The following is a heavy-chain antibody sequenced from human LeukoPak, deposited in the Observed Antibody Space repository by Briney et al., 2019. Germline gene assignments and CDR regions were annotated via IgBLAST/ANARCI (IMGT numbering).Heavy chain of an antibody. J-gene: IGHJ3*02. Sequence: PGGSLRLSCAASGFTFSSYWMHWVRQAPGKGLVWASRINSDGSSTSYADSVKGRFTISRDNAKNTLYLQMNSLRAEGTAVYYCARDHGRPTGTDAFDIWGQGRMVTVSS. CDR3: ARDHGRPTGTDAFDI. CDR1: GFTFSSYW. V-gene: IGHV3-74*01. D-gene: IGHD1-14*01. CDR2: INSDGSST.